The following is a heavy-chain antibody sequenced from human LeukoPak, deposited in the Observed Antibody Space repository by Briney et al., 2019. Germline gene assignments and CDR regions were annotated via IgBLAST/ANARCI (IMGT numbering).Heavy chain of an antibody. CDR1: GFTFSDYY. J-gene: IGHJ6*02. Sequence: TTGGSLRLSCAASGFTFSDYYMTWIRQAPGKGLEWVSYISNSGSTLYYADSVKGRFTASRDNAKNSLYLQMNSLRAEDTAVYYCARERSPYYFYYGLDVWGQGTTVSVSS. CDR2: ISNSGSTL. CDR3: ARERSPYYFYYGLDV. V-gene: IGHV3-11*01.